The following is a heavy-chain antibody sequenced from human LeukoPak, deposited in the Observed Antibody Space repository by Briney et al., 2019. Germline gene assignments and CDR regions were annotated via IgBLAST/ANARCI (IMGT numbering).Heavy chain of an antibody. CDR1: GGSISSYY. V-gene: IGHV4-59*08. CDR2: IYYSGST. CDR3: ARVWFGMVRGVMEYYYYMDV. J-gene: IGHJ6*03. D-gene: IGHD3-10*01. Sequence: PSETLSLTCTVSGGSISSYYWSWIRQPPGKGLEWIGYIYYSGSTNYNPSLKSRVTISVDTSKNQFSLKLSSVTAADTAVYYCARVWFGMVRGVMEYYYYMDVWGKGTTVTVSS.